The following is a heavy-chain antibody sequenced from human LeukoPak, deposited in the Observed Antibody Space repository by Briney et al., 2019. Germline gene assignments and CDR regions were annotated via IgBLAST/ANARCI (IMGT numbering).Heavy chain of an antibody. CDR1: GGSISSSSYY. V-gene: IGHV4-39*01. CDR3: ASPGYCSGGSCYSSWYFDL. Sequence: SESLSLTCTVSGGSISSSSYYWGWTRQPPGKGLEWIGSIYYSGGTYYNPSLKSRVTISVDTSKNQFSLKLSSVTAADTAVYYCASPGYCSGGSCYSSWYFDLWGRGTLVTVSS. CDR2: IYYSGGT. J-gene: IGHJ2*01. D-gene: IGHD2-15*01.